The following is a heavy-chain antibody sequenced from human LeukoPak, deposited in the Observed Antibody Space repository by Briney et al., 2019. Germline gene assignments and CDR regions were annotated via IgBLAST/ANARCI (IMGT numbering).Heavy chain of an antibody. D-gene: IGHD3-10*01. CDR1: GFTFSNAW. Sequence: PGGSLRLSCAASGFTFSNAWMSWVRQAPGKGLEWVSVIYSGGSTYYADSVKGRFTISRDNSKNTLYLQMNSLRAEDTAVYYCARGSRYYGSGSYYKSGYYFDYWGQGTLVTVSS. J-gene: IGHJ4*02. CDR3: ARGSRYYGSGSYYKSGYYFDY. V-gene: IGHV3-66*01. CDR2: IYSGGST.